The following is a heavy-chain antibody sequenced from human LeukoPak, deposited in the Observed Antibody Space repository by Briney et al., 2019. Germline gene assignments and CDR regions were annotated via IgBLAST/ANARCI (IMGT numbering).Heavy chain of an antibody. D-gene: IGHD5-18*01. Sequence: PGGSLRLSCAASGFTFSGSAMHWVRQASGKGLEWVGRIRSKANSYATAYAASVKGRFTISRDDSKNTAYLQMNSLKTEDTAVYYCTSWLGTAMVEYYYYGMDVWGQGTKVTVSS. CDR1: GFTFSGSA. CDR2: IRSKANSYAT. CDR3: TSWLGTAMVEYYYYGMDV. V-gene: IGHV3-73*01. J-gene: IGHJ6*02.